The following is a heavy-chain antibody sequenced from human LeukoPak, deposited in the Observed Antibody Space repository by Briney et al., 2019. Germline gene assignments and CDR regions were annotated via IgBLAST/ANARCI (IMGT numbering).Heavy chain of an antibody. D-gene: IGHD3-10*01. CDR1: GGSISTYY. J-gene: IGHJ4*02. CDR2: IYYTGST. V-gene: IGHV4-59*01. CDR3: ARSYYGSGSYYSFLY. Sequence: SETLSPTCSVSGGSISTYYWSWIRQPPGKGLEWIGYIYYTGSTNYNPSLKSRVTISIDTSNNQFSLKVSSVTAADTAVYYCARSYYGSGSYYSFLYWGQGTLVTVSS.